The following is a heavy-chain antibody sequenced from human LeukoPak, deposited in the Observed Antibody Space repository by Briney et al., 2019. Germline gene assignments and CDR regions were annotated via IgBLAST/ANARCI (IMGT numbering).Heavy chain of an antibody. CDR3: ARDGYFDL. CDR1: GYTFTTHG. J-gene: IGHJ2*01. V-gene: IGHV1-18*01. Sequence: ASVKVSCKASGYTFTTHGIAWVRQAPGQGLEWMGWISDHNGNTNYAQSLQGRVTMTTDTSTNTAYMELRSLRSDDTAVYYCARDGYFDLWGRGTLVTVSS. CDR2: ISDHNGNT.